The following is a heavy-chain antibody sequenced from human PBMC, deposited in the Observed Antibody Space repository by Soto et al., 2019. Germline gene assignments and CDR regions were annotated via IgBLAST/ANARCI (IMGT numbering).Heavy chain of an antibody. CDR1: GYSFTSYW. CDR3: ARPKGSSSGFVTAIHDY. V-gene: IGHV5-51*01. Sequence: GESLKISCKGSGYSFTSYWLGWVRQMPGKGLEWMGIIYPGDSDTRYSPSFQGQVTISADKSISTAYLQWSSLKASDTAMYYCARPKGSSSGFVTAIHDYWGQGTLVTVSS. J-gene: IGHJ4*02. D-gene: IGHD2-21*02. CDR2: IYPGDSDT.